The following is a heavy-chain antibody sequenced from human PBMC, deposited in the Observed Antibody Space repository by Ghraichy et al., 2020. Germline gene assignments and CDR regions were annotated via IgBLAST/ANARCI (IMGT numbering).Heavy chain of an antibody. CDR2: ISWTSANM. V-gene: IGHV3-9*01. CDR3: AKGVEARRVNAFDI. Sequence: LSLTCVASGFTFEDYAMNWVRQVPGEGLEWVSGISWTSANMGYSGSVKGRFTISRDNAKNSLYLQINSLSPEDTALYYCAKGVEARRVNAFDIWGQGTMVTVSS. J-gene: IGHJ3*02. CDR1: GFTFEDYA. D-gene: IGHD3-22*01.